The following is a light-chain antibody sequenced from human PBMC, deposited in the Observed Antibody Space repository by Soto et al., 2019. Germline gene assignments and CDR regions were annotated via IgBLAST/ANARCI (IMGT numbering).Light chain of an antibody. CDR2: EGS. V-gene: IGLV2-23*01. CDR1: SSDVGSYNL. J-gene: IGLJ1*01. Sequence: QSVLTQPASVSGAPGQSIAISCTGTSSDVGSYNLVSWYQQHPGKAPKLMISEGSKRPSGVSSRFSGTKSGNTASLTISGLQAEDEADYYCCSYAGGRTYVFGTGTKVTVL. CDR3: CSYAGGRTYV.